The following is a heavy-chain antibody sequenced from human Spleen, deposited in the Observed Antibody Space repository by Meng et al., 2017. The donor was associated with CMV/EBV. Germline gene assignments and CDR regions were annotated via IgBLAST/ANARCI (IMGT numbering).Heavy chain of an antibody. CDR3: SKDAGGEIMWDD. V-gene: IGHV3-23*01. CDR2: LNDDGSNT. Sequence: GESLKISCAASGFTFSRFSMNWVRQAPGKGLEWVSTLNDDGSNTHYADSVEGRFTISRDNSKNTLYLEMNSLRVEDTAEYFCSKDAGGEIMWDDWSQGTLVTVSS. D-gene: IGHD7-27*01. J-gene: IGHJ4*02. CDR1: GFTFSRFS.